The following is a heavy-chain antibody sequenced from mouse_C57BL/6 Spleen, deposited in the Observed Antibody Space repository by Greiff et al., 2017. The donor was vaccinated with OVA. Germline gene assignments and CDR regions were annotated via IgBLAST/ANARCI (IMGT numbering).Heavy chain of an antibody. V-gene: IGHV1-69*01. CDR2: IDPSDSYT. D-gene: IGHD2-3*01. J-gene: IGHJ4*01. CDR1: GYTFTSYW. Sequence: QVQLQQPGAELVMPGASVKLSCKASGYTFTSYWMHWVKQRPGQGLEWIGEIDPSDSYTNYNQKFKGKSTLTVDKSSSTAYMQLSSLTSEDSAVYYCARNDGYGQDYAMDYWGQGTSVTVSS. CDR3: ARNDGYGQDYAMDY.